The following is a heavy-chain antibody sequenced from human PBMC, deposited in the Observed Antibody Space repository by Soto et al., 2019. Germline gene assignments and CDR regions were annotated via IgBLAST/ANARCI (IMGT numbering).Heavy chain of an antibody. CDR1: GFTFDDYA. D-gene: IGHD6-19*01. V-gene: IGHV3-9*01. CDR2: ISWNSGSI. J-gene: IGHJ6*02. CDR3: PIDIAAVAAAYYYGLDV. Sequence: EVQLVESGGGLVQPGRSLRLSCAASGFTFDDYAMHWVRQAPGKGLEWVSGISWNSGSIGYADSVKGRFTISRDNAKNSPYLQMNSLRAEDTALYCCPIDIAAVAAAYYYGLDVWGQGTTVTVSS.